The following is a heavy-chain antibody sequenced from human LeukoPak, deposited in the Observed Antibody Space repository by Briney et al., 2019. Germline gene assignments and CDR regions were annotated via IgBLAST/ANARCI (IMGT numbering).Heavy chain of an antibody. J-gene: IGHJ5*02. CDR1: GFTFSSSY. D-gene: IGHD3-3*01. CDR2: IYAGDST. CDR3: ARSYTHYDFWSGYTYQNYFDP. V-gene: IGHV3-53*01. Sequence: GGSLRLSCAASGFTFSSSYISWVRQAPGKGLEWVSVIYAGDSTYYADSVKGRFIISRDNSKNTVYLQMDSLRAEDTAVYYCARSYTHYDFWSGYTYQNYFDPWGQGTLVTVSS.